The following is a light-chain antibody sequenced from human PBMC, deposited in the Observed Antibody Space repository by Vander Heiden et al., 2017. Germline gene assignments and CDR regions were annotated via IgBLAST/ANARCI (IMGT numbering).Light chain of an antibody. CDR1: QSVSSD. J-gene: IGKJ4*01. CDR2: GAS. CDR3: QQRSNWPPLT. V-gene: IGKV3-11*01. Sequence: IVLTPSPATLCYSPGERATLACTASQSVSSDLAWYQQKPGQAPRLLIYGASNKATGIPARFSGSGSGTDFTLTISSLEPEDFAVYYCQQRSNWPPLTFGGGTKVEIK.